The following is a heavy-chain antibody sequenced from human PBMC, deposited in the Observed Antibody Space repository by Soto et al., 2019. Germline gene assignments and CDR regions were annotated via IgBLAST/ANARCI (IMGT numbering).Heavy chain of an antibody. V-gene: IGHV4-4*02. CDR3: ARDRITMVRGVIYYYYGMDV. J-gene: IGHJ6*02. Sequence: SETLSLTCAVSGGSISSSNWWSWVRQPPGKGLEWIGEIYHSGSTNYNPSLKSRVTISVDKSKNQFSPKLSSVTAADTAVYYCARDRITMVRGVIYYYYGMDVWGQGTTVTVSS. CDR1: GGSISSSNW. CDR2: IYHSGST. D-gene: IGHD3-10*01.